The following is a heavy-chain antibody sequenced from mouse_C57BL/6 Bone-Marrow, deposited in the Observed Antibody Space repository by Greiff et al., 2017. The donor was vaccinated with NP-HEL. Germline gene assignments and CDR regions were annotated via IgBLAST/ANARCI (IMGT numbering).Heavy chain of an antibody. V-gene: IGHV1-26*01. CDR1: GYTFTDYY. Sequence: VQLQQSGPELVKPGASVKISCKASGYTFTDYYMNWVKQSHGKSLEWIGDINPNNGGTSYNQKFKGKATLTVDKSSSTAYMELRSLTSEDSAVYYCARRPYYYGSSPVAYWGQGTLVTVSA. CDR3: ARRPYYYGSSPVAY. D-gene: IGHD1-1*01. J-gene: IGHJ3*01. CDR2: INPNNGGT.